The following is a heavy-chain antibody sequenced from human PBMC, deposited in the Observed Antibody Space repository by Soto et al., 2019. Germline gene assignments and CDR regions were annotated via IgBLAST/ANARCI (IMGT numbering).Heavy chain of an antibody. CDR3: ARVRYYDSSGSYYFDY. Sequence: SVKVSCKASGGTFSSYAISWVRQAPGQGLEWIGGIIPIFGTANYAQKFQGRVTITADESTSTAYMELSSLRSEDTAVYYCARVRYYDSSGSYYFDYWGQGTLVTVSS. CDR1: GGTFSSYA. V-gene: IGHV1-69*13. J-gene: IGHJ4*02. D-gene: IGHD3-22*01. CDR2: IIPIFGTA.